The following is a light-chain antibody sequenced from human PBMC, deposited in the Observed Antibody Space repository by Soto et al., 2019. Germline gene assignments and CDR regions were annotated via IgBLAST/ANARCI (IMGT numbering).Light chain of an antibody. Sequence: QSALTQPPSASGSPGQSVVISCTGTSSDVGAYEYVSWYQQHPGKAPTLMIYEVTKRPSGVPDRFSGSKSGNTASLTVSGLQAEDEAYYYCSSYAGSNNLVFGGGTKLTVL. CDR2: EVT. J-gene: IGLJ2*01. V-gene: IGLV2-8*01. CDR3: SSYAGSNNLV. CDR1: SSDVGAYEY.